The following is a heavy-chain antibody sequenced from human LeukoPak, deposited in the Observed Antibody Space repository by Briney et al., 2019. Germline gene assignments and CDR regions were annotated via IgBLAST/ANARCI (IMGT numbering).Heavy chain of an antibody. D-gene: IGHD5-18*01. Sequence: SGPTLVNPTQTLTLTCTFSGFSLSTSGMCVSWIRQPPGKALEWLARIDWDDDKYYSTSLKTRLTTSKDTSKNQVVLTMTNMDPVDTATYYCARIRSYGYRGADWGQGTLVTVSS. CDR3: ARIRSYGYRGAD. V-gene: IGHV2-70*11. CDR2: IDWDDDK. J-gene: IGHJ4*02. CDR1: GFSLSTSGMC.